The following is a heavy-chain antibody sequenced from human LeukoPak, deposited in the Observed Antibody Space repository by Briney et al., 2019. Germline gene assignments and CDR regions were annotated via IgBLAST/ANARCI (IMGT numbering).Heavy chain of an antibody. CDR3: ARDWGNWNYDY. CDR2: ISSGGST. J-gene: IGHJ4*02. V-gene: IGHV3-66*01. CDR1: GLTVSSNY. Sequence: GGSLRLSCAASGLTVSSNYMSWVRPAPGKGLEWVSLISSGGSTYYADSVRGRFTISRDNSKNTLYLQMNSLRAEDTAVYYCARDWGNWNYDYWGQGTLVTVSS. D-gene: IGHD1-7*01.